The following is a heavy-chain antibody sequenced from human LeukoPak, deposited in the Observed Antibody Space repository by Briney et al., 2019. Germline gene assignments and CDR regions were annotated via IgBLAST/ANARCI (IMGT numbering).Heavy chain of an antibody. J-gene: IGHJ6*02. D-gene: IGHD6-6*01. Sequence: SETLSLTCAVYGGSFSGYYWSWIRQPPGKGLEWIGENNHSGSTNYNPSLKSRVTISVDTSKNQFSLKLSSVTAADTAVYYCARVRRSSSSLYYYYYYGMDVWGQGTTVTVSS. CDR2: NNHSGST. CDR3: ARVRRSSSSLYYYYYYGMDV. V-gene: IGHV4-34*01. CDR1: GGSFSGYY.